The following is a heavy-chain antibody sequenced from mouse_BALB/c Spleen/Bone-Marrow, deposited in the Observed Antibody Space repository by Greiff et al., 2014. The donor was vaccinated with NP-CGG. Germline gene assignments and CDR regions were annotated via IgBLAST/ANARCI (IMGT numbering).Heavy chain of an antibody. J-gene: IGHJ3*01. V-gene: IGHV2-6-2*01. CDR3: ARHDNDGYYLAY. Sequence: QLQQSGPDLVAPSQSLSITCTVSGFSLTSYGVHWVRQPPGKGLEWLVVIWSDGSTTYNSALKSRLSISKDNSKSQVFLKMNSLQTDDTAMYYCARHDNDGYYLAYWGQGTLVTASA. D-gene: IGHD2-3*01. CDR2: IWSDGST. CDR1: GFSLTSYG.